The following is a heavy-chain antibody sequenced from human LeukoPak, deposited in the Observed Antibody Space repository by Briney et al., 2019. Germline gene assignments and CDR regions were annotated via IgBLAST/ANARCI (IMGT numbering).Heavy chain of an antibody. Sequence: GGSLRLSCAASGFTFDDYAMHWVRQAPGKGLEWVSGISWNSGSIGYADSVKGRFTISRDNAKNSLYLQMNSLRAEDTAVYYCARVPHYGDYANVVIDYWGQGTLVTVSS. CDR1: GFTFDDYA. CDR3: ARVPHYGDYANVVIDY. CDR2: ISWNSGSI. V-gene: IGHV3-9*01. D-gene: IGHD4-17*01. J-gene: IGHJ4*02.